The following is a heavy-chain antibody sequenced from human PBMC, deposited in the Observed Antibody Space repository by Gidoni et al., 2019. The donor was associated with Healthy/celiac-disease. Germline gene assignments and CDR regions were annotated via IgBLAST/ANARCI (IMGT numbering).Heavy chain of an antibody. V-gene: IGHV3-49*05. D-gene: IGHD3-10*01. CDR1: RFTFGVYA. Sequence: VQLVASGGGLVTPGRSLSPSCTASRFTFGVYAMSWFRQAPGKGLEWVGFIRSKAYGGTTEYAASVKGRFTISRDDSKSIAYLQMNSLKTEDTAVYYCTRDRVTMVRGVSAFDPWGQGTLVTVSS. CDR3: TRDRVTMVRGVSAFDP. CDR2: IRSKAYGGTT. J-gene: IGHJ5*02.